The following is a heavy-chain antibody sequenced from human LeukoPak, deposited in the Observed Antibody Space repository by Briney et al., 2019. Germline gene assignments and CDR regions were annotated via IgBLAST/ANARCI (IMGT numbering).Heavy chain of an antibody. Sequence: SETLSLTCTVSGGSISSHYWSWIRQPPGKGLEWIGYIYYSGNTNYNPALKSRLTISVDTSKNQFSLGLTSVTAADTAMYYCARDYYDSRGEAVDIWGQGTMVTVSS. CDR3: ARDYYDSRGEAVDI. CDR2: IYYSGNT. CDR1: GGSISSHY. D-gene: IGHD3-22*01. J-gene: IGHJ3*02. V-gene: IGHV4-59*11.